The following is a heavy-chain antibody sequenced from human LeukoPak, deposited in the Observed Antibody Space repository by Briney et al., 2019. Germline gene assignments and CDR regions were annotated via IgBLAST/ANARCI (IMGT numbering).Heavy chain of an antibody. D-gene: IGHD4-17*01. CDR2: ISSSGSTI. J-gene: IGHJ4*02. CDR1: GFTFSSYK. CDR3: ARGPYGDYGQGFDY. Sequence: GGSLRLSCAASGFTFSSYKMNWVRQAPGKGLEWVSYISSSGSTIYYADSVKGRFTISRDNAKNSLYLQMNSLRAEDTAVYYCARGPYGDYGQGFDYWGQGTLVTVSS. V-gene: IGHV3-48*03.